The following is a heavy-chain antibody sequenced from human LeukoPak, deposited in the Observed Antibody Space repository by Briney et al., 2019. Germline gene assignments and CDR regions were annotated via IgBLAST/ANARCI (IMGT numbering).Heavy chain of an antibody. D-gene: IGHD3-3*01. J-gene: IGHJ6*02. CDR1: AYTFTGYD. Sequence: GASVKVSCRSSAYTFTGYDIHWVRQATGQGLEWMGWISAYNGNTNYAQKLQGRVTMTTDTSTSTAYMELRSLRSDDTAVYYCARCPYDFWSGYQYYYYGMDVWGQGTTVTVSS. CDR2: ISAYNGNT. CDR3: ARCPYDFWSGYQYYYYGMDV. V-gene: IGHV1-18*01.